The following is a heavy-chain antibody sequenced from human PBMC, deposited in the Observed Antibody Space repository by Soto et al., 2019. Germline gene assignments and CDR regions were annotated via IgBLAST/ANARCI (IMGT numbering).Heavy chain of an antibody. CDR2: IIPFFGTS. Sequence: QVQLVPSWAAVKKPGSSVKVSCEASGGTFSSYPINWVRQAPGQGLEWMGGIIPFFGTSNYAQKFQGRVTITADDSTRTAYMELRSLRSEDTAVNYWARVTHITNYGMDVWGQGTTVTVAS. V-gene: IGHV1-69*01. D-gene: IGHD2-21*02. CDR1: GGTFSSYP. CDR3: ARVTHITNYGMDV. J-gene: IGHJ6*02.